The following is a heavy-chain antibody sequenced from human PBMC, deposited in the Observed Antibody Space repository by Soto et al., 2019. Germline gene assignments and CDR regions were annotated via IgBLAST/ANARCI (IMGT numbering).Heavy chain of an antibody. Sequence: WSLRLSCAASGFTFSSYWMSWVRQAPGKGLEWVANIKQDGSEKYYVDSVKGRFTISRDNAKNSLYLQMNSLRAEDTAVYYCSSSTSLYYYYYYGMDVWGQGTTVTGSS. D-gene: IGHD2-2*01. CDR3: SSSTSLYYYYYYGMDV. CDR1: GFTFSSYW. CDR2: IKQDGSEK. J-gene: IGHJ6*02. V-gene: IGHV3-7*01.